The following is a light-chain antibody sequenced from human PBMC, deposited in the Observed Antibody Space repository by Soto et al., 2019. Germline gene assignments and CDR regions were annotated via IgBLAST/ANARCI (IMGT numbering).Light chain of an antibody. J-gene: IGLJ2*01. CDR3: QSYDSSLSGL. CDR2: GNN. V-gene: IGLV1-40*01. Sequence: QAVVTQPPSVSGAPGQRVTISCTGGSSNIGAGYDVHWYQQFPGTAPKLLIYGNNNRPSGVPDRFSGSKSGTSASLAITGLQAEDEADYYCQSYDSSLSGLFGGGTKLTVL. CDR1: SSNIGAGYD.